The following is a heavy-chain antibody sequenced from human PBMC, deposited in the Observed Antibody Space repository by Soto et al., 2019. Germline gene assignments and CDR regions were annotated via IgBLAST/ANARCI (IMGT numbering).Heavy chain of an antibody. J-gene: IGHJ1*01. D-gene: IGHD2-15*01. CDR2: IIPIFGTA. V-gene: IGHV1-69*12. CDR3: VGRGSATPEDFQH. CDR1: GGTFSSYA. Sequence: QFQLVKSGAELKKPGSSVKVSCKASGGTFSSYAISWVRQAPGQGLEWMGGIIPIFGTANYAQKFQGRVTITADESTSTAYMELSSLRSEETAVYYCVGRGSATPEDFQHWGQGTLVNVSS.